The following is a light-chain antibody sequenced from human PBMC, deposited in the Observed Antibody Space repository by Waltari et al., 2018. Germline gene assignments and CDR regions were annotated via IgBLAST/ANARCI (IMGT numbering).Light chain of an antibody. V-gene: IGLV2-23*02. CDR1: NNDIGSYNL. Sequence: QSALTQPASVSGSPGQSITISCTGTNNDIGSYNLVSWYQQHPGKAPKVIIFEVNKRRSGVSHRFAGSESGNTASLTVSGLHPVDGAYYYCCSYACTHRVVFGGGTKLTGL. J-gene: IGLJ2*01. CDR2: EVN. CDR3: CSYACTHRVV.